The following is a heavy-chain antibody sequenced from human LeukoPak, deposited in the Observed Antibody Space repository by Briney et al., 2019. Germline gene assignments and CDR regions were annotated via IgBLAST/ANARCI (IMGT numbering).Heavy chain of an antibody. CDR3: ARHQTPHFYDSHFGP. D-gene: IGHD3-22*01. Sequence: SSETLSLTCTVSGVSISSYYWSWIRQPAGKGLEWLGRIYTSGSTNYNPSLKSRVTMSVDTSKNQVSLKLTSVTAADTAVYYCARHQTPHFYDSHFGPWGQGTPVTVSS. CDR1: GVSISSYY. V-gene: IGHV4-4*07. J-gene: IGHJ5*02. CDR2: IYTSGST.